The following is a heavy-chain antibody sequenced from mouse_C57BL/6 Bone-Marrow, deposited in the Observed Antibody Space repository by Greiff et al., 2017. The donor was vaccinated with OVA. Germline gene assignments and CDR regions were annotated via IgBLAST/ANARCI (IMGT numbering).Heavy chain of an antibody. D-gene: IGHD2-5*01. CDR2: IDPETGGT. V-gene: IGHV1-15*01. CDR3: TRGYSNYYAMDY. Sequence: QVQLQQSGAELVRPGASVTLSCKASGYTFTDYEMHWVKQTPVPGLEWIGAIDPETGGTAYNQKFKGKAILTADKSSSTAYMELRSLTSEDSAVYDCTRGYSNYYAMDYWGQGTSVTVSS. J-gene: IGHJ4*01. CDR1: GYTFTDYE.